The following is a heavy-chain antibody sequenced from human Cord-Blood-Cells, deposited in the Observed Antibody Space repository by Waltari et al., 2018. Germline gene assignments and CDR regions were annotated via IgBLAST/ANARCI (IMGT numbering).Heavy chain of an antibody. D-gene: IGHD3-10*01. CDR3: VRVVRGPYYYYGMDV. CDR2: INPNSGGT. Sequence: QSGAEVKKPGASVKVSCKASGYTFTGYYMHWVRQAPGQGLEWMGWINPNSGGTNYAQKFQGRVTMTRDTSISTAYMELSRLRSDDTAVYYCVRVVRGPYYYYGMDVWGQGTTVTVSS. J-gene: IGHJ6*02. V-gene: IGHV1-2*02. CDR1: GYTFTGYY.